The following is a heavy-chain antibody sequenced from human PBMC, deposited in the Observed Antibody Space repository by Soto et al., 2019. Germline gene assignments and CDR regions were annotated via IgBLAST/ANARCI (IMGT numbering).Heavy chain of an antibody. CDR2: IYFSGST. J-gene: IGHJ5*02. V-gene: IGHV4-61*08. Sequence: SQTLSLTCTGSGASVGSGDYYWSWIRQPPGKGLEWVGYIYFSGSTNYNPSLKSRVTISLDTSTNQFSLKLRSLTAADTAVNKCARIPVHTYLISRLAPWGQGT. CDR1: GASVGSGDYY. D-gene: IGHD2-2*02. CDR3: ARIPVHTYLISRLAP.